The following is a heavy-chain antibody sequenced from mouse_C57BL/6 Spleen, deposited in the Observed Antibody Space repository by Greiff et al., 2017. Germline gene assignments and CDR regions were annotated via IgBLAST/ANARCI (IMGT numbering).Heavy chain of an antibody. D-gene: IGHD2-4*01. J-gene: IGHJ4*01. Sequence: QVQLQQSGPGLVAPSQSLSITCTVSGFSLTSYGVDWVRQPPGKGLEWLGVIWGGGSTNYNSALMSRLSISKDNSKSQVFLKMNSLQTDDTAMYYCANHRYYDYDDGYAMDYWGQGTSVTVSS. CDR3: ANHRYYDYDDGYAMDY. V-gene: IGHV2-9*01. CDR1: GFSLTSYG. CDR2: IWGGGST.